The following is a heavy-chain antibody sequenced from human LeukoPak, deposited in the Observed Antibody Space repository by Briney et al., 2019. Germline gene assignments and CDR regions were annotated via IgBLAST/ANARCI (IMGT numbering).Heavy chain of an antibody. CDR3: TTDRRWLQFSAGFDH. CDR2: IKSKTDGGTT. D-gene: IGHD5-24*01. V-gene: IGHV3-15*01. CDR1: GFTFSGAW. Sequence: GGSLRLSCAASGFTFSGAWMSWVRQAPGKGLEWVGRIKSKTDGGTTDYAAPVKGRFTISRDDSKNTLYLQMNSLKTEDTAVYYCTTDRRWLQFSAGFDHWGQGTPVTVSS. J-gene: IGHJ4*02.